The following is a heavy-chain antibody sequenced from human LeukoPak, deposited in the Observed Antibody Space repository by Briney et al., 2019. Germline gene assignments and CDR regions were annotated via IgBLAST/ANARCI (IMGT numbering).Heavy chain of an antibody. J-gene: IGHJ6*03. CDR1: GFTFSSYW. CDR3: ARDSSSFEDYYYYYMDV. CDR2: IKQDGSEK. V-gene: IGHV3-7*01. Sequence: GGSLRLSCAASGFTFSSYWMSWVRQAPGKGLECVANIKQDGSEKYYVDSVKGRFTISRDNAKNSLYLQMNSLRAEDTAVYYCARDSSSFEDYYYYYMDVWGKGTTVTVPS. D-gene: IGHD6-6*01.